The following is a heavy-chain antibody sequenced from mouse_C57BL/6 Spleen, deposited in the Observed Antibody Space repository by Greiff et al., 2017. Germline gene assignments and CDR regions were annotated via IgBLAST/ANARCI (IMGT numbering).Heavy chain of an antibody. CDR1: GYAFSSYW. V-gene: IGHV1-80*01. D-gene: IGHD2-5*01. CDR3: ARSGAYYSNSFAY. J-gene: IGHJ3*01. Sequence: VQLQQSGAELVKPGASVKISCKASGYAFSSYWMNWVKQRPGKGLEWIGQIYPGDGDTNYNGKFKGKATLTADKSSSTAYMQLSSLTSDDSAVYFWARSGAYYSNSFAYWGQGTLVTVSA. CDR2: IYPGDGDT.